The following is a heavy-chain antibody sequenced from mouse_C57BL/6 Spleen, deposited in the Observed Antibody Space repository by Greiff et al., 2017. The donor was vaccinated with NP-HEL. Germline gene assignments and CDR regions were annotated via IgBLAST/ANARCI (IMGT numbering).Heavy chain of an antibody. CDR1: GYTFTSYW. CDR2: IDPNSGGT. D-gene: IGHD1-1*01. J-gene: IGHJ4*01. CDR3: ARLGGISLSYDYAMDY. Sequence: VQLQQPGAELVKPGASVKLSCKASGYTFTSYWMHWVKQRPGRGLEWIGRIDPNSGGTKYNEKFKSKATLTVDKPSSTAYMQLSSLTSEDSVVYYCARLGGISLSYDYAMDYWGQGTSVTVAS. V-gene: IGHV1-72*01.